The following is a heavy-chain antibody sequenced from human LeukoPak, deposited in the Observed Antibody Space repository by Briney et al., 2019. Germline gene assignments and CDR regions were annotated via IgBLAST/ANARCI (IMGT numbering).Heavy chain of an antibody. J-gene: IGHJ4*02. CDR1: GYTFSSYY. CDR2: IKPSGGGT. V-gene: IGHV1-46*01. CDR3: ARNYYDTAGHFGY. D-gene: IGHD3-22*01. Sequence: GASVKISCKASGYTFSSYYMQWVRQAPGQGLEWMGIIKPSGGGTTYAQKFRGRVTMTRDTSTGTVFMELSSLRSDDTAVYFCARNYYDTAGHFGYWGQGTLVTVSS.